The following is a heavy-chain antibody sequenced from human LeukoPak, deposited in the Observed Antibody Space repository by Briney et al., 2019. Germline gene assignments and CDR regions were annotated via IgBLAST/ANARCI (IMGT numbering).Heavy chain of an antibody. Sequence: GGSLRLSCAASGFTFSSYEMSWVRQAPGKGLEWVANIKQDGSEKYYVDSVKGRFTISRDNAKNSLYLQMNSLRAEDTAVYYCARVGVDTAMVPRLRYYYYMDVWGKGTTVTVSS. J-gene: IGHJ6*03. V-gene: IGHV3-7*01. CDR2: IKQDGSEK. CDR3: ARVGVDTAMVPRLRYYYYMDV. D-gene: IGHD5-18*01. CDR1: GFTFSSYE.